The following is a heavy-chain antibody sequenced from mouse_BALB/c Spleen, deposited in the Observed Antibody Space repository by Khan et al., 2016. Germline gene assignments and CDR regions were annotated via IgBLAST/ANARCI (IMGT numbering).Heavy chain of an antibody. CDR3: AGESYGYHYFDY. Sequence: EVELVESGGGLVQPGGSLKLSCAASGFTFSSYGMSWVRQTSDKRLELVATINSNGGSTYYPASVKGRFTISRDNAKNTLYLQMSSLKSEDTAMCYCAGESYGYHYFDYWGQGTTLTVSS. V-gene: IGHV5-6-3*01. CDR1: GFTFSSYG. CDR2: INSNGGST. J-gene: IGHJ2*01. D-gene: IGHD1-2*01.